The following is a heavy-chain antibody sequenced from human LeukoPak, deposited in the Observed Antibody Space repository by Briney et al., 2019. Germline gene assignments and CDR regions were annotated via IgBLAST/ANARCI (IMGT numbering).Heavy chain of an antibody. J-gene: IGHJ6*02. CDR3: ARSGRADYGMDV. V-gene: IGHV3-66*01. CDR2: LYSGGTT. D-gene: IGHD1-26*01. Sequence: TGGSLRLSCAASGFTVSSNYMNWVRQAPGKGLEWVSVLYSGGTTFYADSVKGRFTMSRDNSKSTLYLQMNSLRADDTAVYYCARSGRADYGMDVWGQGTTVTVSS. CDR1: GFTVSSNY.